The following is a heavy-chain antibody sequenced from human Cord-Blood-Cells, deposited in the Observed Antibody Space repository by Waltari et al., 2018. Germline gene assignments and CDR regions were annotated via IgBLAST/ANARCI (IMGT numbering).Heavy chain of an antibody. J-gene: IGHJ4*02. CDR2: IYHSGST. V-gene: IGHV4-4*02. Sequence: QVQLQESGPGLVKPSGTLSLTCAVSGGSISSSNWWSWVRQPPGKGLEWIGEIYHSGSTNYNPSLKSRVTISVDKSTNQFSLKLSSVTAADTAVYYCARGPNYYDSSGYYFDYWGQGTLVTVSS. CDR1: GGSISSSNW. CDR3: ARGPNYYDSSGYYFDY. D-gene: IGHD3-22*01.